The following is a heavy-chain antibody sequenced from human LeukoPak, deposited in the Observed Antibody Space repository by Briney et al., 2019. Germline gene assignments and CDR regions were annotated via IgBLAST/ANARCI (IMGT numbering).Heavy chain of an antibody. V-gene: IGHV4-38-2*02. Sequence: SETLSLTCTVSGYSISSGYYWGWIRQPPGKGLEWIGSIYHSGSTYYNPSLKSRVTISVDTSKNQFSLKLSSVTAADTAVYYCARLEYSSSPPWGYWGQGTLVTVSS. CDR3: ARLEYSSSPPWGY. CDR1: GYSISSGYY. CDR2: IYHSGST. J-gene: IGHJ4*02. D-gene: IGHD6-6*01.